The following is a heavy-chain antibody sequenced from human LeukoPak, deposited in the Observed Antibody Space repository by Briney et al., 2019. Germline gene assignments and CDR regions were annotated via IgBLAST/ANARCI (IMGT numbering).Heavy chain of an antibody. CDR3: SGRSGFSSIY. D-gene: IGHD2-2*01. Sequence: GGSLRLSCAASGFTFSSYATSWVRQAPGKGLEWVSAISGSGGSTYYADSVKGRFTISRDNVKNLVYLQLNSLRTEDTAVYYCSGRSGFSSIYWGQGTLVTVSS. J-gene: IGHJ4*02. CDR1: GFTFSSYA. CDR2: ISGSGGST. V-gene: IGHV3-23*01.